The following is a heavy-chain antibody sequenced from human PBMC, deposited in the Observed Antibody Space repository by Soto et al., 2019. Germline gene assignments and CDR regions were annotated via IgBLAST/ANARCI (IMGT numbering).Heavy chain of an antibody. CDR3: TRDIRSRYFDL. J-gene: IGHJ2*01. V-gene: IGHV3-33*01. CDR2: IWYDGSNR. D-gene: IGHD3-16*01. Sequence: QVQLVESGGGVVQPGRSLRLSCAASGFIFSNYGMHWVRQAPGKGLEWVAVIWYDGSNRYYADSVKGRFTISRDNSKTRLYLQMNSLRAEDTAMYYCTRDIRSRYFDLWGRGTLVTVSS. CDR1: GFIFSNYG.